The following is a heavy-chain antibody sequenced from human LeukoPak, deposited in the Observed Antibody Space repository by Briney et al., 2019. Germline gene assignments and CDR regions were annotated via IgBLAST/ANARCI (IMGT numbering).Heavy chain of an antibody. Sequence: GGSLRLSCAVSGVALSNYGMSWVRQAPGKGREWVAGITGSGGSTKYAGSVKGRFTISRDNPKNTLYLQTNTLRAEDTAVYFCAKRGVVIRVILVGFHKEAYYFDSWGQGALVTASS. J-gene: IGHJ4*02. CDR2: ITGSGGST. CDR1: GVALSNYG. CDR3: AKRGVVIRVILVGFHKEAYYFDS. V-gene: IGHV3-23*01. D-gene: IGHD3-22*01.